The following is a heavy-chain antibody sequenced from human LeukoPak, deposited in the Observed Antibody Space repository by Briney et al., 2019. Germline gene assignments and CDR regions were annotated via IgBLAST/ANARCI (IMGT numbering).Heavy chain of an antibody. V-gene: IGHV3-30*03. CDR3: ARRGGSYFDY. J-gene: IGHJ4*02. CDR1: GFTFSSYG. Sequence: GRSLRLSCAASGFTFSSYGMHWVRQAPGKGLEWVAVISHDGSNKYYSDSVKGRFTISRDNSKNTLYLQMNSLRVEDTAVYFCARRGGSYFDYWGQGTLVTVSS. D-gene: IGHD1-26*01. CDR2: ISHDGSNK.